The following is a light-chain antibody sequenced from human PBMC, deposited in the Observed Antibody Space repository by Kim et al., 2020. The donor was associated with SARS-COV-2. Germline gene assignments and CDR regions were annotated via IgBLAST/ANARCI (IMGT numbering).Light chain of an antibody. J-gene: IGLJ1*01. CDR1: KLGDKY. V-gene: IGLV3-1*01. Sequence: SYELTQPPSVSVSPGQTASITCSGDKLGDKYACWYQQKSGQSPVLVIYEDTKRPSGIPERFSGSNSGNTATLTISGTQAMDEADYYCQAWDSSTYVFGTGTKVTV. CDR2: EDT. CDR3: QAWDSSTYV.